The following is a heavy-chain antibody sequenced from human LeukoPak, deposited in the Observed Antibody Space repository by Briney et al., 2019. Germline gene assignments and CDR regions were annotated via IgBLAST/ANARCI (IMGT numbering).Heavy chain of an antibody. D-gene: IGHD5-12*01. CDR3: ARDNSGYDPVYYFGLDV. J-gene: IGHJ6*02. Sequence: ASVKVSCKASGYTFTGYYMHWVRQAPAQGLEWMGWINPNSGGTNYAQRFRGRVTLARDTSISTGYMDLSRLKSDDTAVYYCARDNSGYDPVYYFGLDVWGQGTTVTVSS. V-gene: IGHV1-2*02. CDR2: INPNSGGT. CDR1: GYTFTGYY.